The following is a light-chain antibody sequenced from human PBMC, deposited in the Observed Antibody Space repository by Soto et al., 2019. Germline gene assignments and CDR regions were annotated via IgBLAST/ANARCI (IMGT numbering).Light chain of an antibody. CDR3: HQYNSYSYS. CDR2: DAS. V-gene: IGKV1-5*01. CDR1: QSISSW. Sequence: DIQMTQSPSTLSASVGDRVTITCRASQSISSWLAWYQQKPGKAPKLLIYDASSLESGVPSRFSGSGSGTEFTLTFSSLLPDDFATYYCHQYNSYSYSFGQGTKLEIK. J-gene: IGKJ2*01.